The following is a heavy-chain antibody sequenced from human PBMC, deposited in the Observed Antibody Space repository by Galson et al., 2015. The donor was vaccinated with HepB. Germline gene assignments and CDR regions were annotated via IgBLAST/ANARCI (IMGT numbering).Heavy chain of an antibody. CDR2: AFWGGST. V-gene: IGHV4-39*07. CDR3: ARGGKEQQVRSYWVDP. CDR1: GLAIRSPDYS. D-gene: IGHD1-14*01. Sequence: ETLSLTCVVSGLAIRSPDYSWGWVRQAPGKGLEWLGCAFWGGSTPYNGFLKRRPDILADMFTNHVSLRLPSVTAADTAVYYFARGGKEQQVRSYWVDPWGQGTLVTVSS. J-gene: IGHJ5*02.